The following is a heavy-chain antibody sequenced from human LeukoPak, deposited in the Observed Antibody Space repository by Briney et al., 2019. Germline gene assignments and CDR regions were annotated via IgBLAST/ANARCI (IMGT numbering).Heavy chain of an antibody. CDR2: ISGSGGST. V-gene: IGHV3-23*01. CDR1: GFTFSSYA. D-gene: IGHD3-10*01. J-gene: IGHJ4*02. Sequence: GGSLRLSCAASGFTFSSYAMSWVRQAPGKGLEWVSAISGSGGSTYYADSVKGRFTISRDNSKNPLYPQMNSLRAEDTAVYYWAKGTDMVRGVRFDYWGQGTLVTVSS. CDR3: AKGTDMVRGVRFDY.